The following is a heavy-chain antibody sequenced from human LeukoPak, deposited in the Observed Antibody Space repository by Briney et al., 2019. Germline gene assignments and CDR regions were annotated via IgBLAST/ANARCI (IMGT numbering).Heavy chain of an antibody. CDR3: AKEMDYYYDSSGYSDY. CDR2: IWYDGSNK. CDR1: GFTFSSYG. D-gene: IGHD3-22*01. Sequence: GGSLRLPCAASGFTFSSYGMHWVRQAPGKGLEWVAFIWYDGSNKFYADSVKGRFTISRDNSKNTLYLQMNSLRAEDTAVYYCAKEMDYYYDSSGYSDYWGQGTLVTVSS. V-gene: IGHV3-30*02. J-gene: IGHJ4*02.